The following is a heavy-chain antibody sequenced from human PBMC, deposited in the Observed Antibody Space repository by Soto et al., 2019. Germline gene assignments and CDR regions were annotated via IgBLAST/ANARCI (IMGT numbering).Heavy chain of an antibody. J-gene: IGHJ4*02. V-gene: IGHV3-23*01. CDR1: GFTFSSYA. D-gene: IGHD3-3*01. CDR2: ISGSGGST. CDR3: ANPGDMDDF. Sequence: EVQLLESGGCLVQPGGSLRLYCAASGFTFSSYAMSWVRQAPGKGLEWVSAISGSGGSTYYADSAKGRFTISRDNSKNTLYLQMNSLRAEDTAVYYCANPGDMDDFWSQGTLVTVSS.